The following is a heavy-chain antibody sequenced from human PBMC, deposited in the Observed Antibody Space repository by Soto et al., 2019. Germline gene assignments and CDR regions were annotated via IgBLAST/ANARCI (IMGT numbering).Heavy chain of an antibody. V-gene: IGHV1-69*02. CDR1: GGTFSSYT. CDR3: ARRWKKSGAAFAIGYFDF. J-gene: IGHJ4*02. Sequence: ASVKVSCKASGGTFSSYTISWVRQAPGQGLEWMGRIIPIIGITNYAQTFQGRVTMTADKSTSTAYMELSRLRSEDTAVYYCARRWKKSGAAFAIGYFDFWGLGTLVTVS. CDR2: IIPIIGIT. D-gene: IGHD2-15*01.